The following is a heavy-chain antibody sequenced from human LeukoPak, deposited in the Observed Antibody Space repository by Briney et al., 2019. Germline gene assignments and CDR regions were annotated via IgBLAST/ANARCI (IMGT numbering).Heavy chain of an antibody. CDR3: ARGGIAVAVPNDY. J-gene: IGHJ4*02. CDR2: INHSGST. Sequence: SETLSLTCAVYGGSFSGYYWSWIRQPPGKGLEWIGEINHSGSTNYNPSLKSRVTISADTSKNQFSLKLSSVTAADTAVYYCARGGIAVAVPNDYWGQGTLVTVSS. V-gene: IGHV4-34*01. CDR1: GGSFSGYY. D-gene: IGHD6-19*01.